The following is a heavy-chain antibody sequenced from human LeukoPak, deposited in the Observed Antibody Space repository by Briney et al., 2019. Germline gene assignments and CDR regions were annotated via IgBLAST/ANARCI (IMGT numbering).Heavy chain of an antibody. CDR1: GFTASSDY. CDR2: IYRGGST. V-gene: IGHV3-53*05. Sequence: VGSLRLSCAASGFTASSDYMSWVRQAPGKGLEWVSVIYRGGSTYYADSVKGRFTISRDKSKNTVYLQMNSLRFEDTAMYYCARNWFDPWGQGTLVTVSS. CDR3: ARNWFDP. J-gene: IGHJ5*02.